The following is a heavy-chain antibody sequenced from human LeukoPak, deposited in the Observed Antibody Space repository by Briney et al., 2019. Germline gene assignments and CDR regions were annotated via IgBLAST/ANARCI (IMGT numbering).Heavy chain of an antibody. V-gene: IGHV1-2*02. CDR2: INPNSGGT. CDR3: ARDADPPDYYGSGSYPDY. J-gene: IGHJ4*02. Sequence: ASVKVSCKASGHTFTGYYMHWVRQAPGQGLEWMGWINPNSGGTNYAQKFQGRVTMTRDTSISTAYMELSRLRADDTAVYYCARDADPPDYYGSGSYPDYWGQGTLVTVSS. D-gene: IGHD3-10*01. CDR1: GHTFTGYY.